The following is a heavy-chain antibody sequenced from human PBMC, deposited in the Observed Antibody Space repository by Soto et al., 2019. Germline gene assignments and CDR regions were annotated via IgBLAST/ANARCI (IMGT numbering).Heavy chain of an antibody. D-gene: IGHD2-2*01. Sequence: GGSLRLSCAASGFTFSSYWMSWVRQAPGKGLEWVANIKQDGSEKYYVDSVKGRFTISRDNAKNSLYLQMNSLRAEDTAVYYCARRYCSSTSCYGYYYYYMDVWGKGTTVTVSS. CDR2: IKQDGSEK. CDR3: ARRYCSSTSCYGYYYYYMDV. J-gene: IGHJ6*03. V-gene: IGHV3-7*01. CDR1: GFTFSSYW.